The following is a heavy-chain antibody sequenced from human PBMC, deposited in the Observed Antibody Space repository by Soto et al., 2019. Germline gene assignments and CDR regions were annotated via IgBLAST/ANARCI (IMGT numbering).Heavy chain of an antibody. CDR2: VFHTGST. D-gene: IGHD6-19*01. CDR1: GDSVSSPYY. CDR3: ARSAGWYAVHS. V-gene: IGHV4-4*02. Sequence: QVQLQESGPGLVKPSGTLSLTCAVSGDSVSSPYYWCWVRQPPGKGLEWIGEVFHTGSTSYNPSLRIRVTISMDKSNNHFSLDLISVTAAVTAVYYCARSAGWYAVHSWGPGTLVIVSS. J-gene: IGHJ4*02.